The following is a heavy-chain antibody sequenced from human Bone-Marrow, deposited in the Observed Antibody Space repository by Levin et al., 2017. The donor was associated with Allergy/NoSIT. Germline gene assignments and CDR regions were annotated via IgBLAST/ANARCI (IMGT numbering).Heavy chain of an antibody. CDR1: GFTFADYA. D-gene: IGHD3-16*01. J-gene: IGHJ4*02. V-gene: IGHV3-9*01. CDR3: AKEIFRWLRLGDYFDY. CDR2: ISWNSGNI. Sequence: QPGGSLRLSCAASGFTFADYAIHWVRQAPGKGLEWVSGISWNSGNIGYADSVKGRFTISRDNAKNSLYLQMNSLRAEDTALYYCAKEIFRWLRLGDYFDYWGQGTLIAVSS.